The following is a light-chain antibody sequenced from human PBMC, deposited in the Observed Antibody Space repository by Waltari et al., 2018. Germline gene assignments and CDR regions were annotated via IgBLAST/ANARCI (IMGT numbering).Light chain of an antibody. CDR1: SSDVGAYTY. CDR3: CSYTISSTWV. J-gene: IGLJ3*02. CDR2: GVN. Sequence: QSAPTQPPSVSGSPGQSVTISCTGTSSDVGAYTYVSWYQQHPGKAPKLMIYGVNNRPSGFCDRFFGSKSCNTASLTISGLQSEDEADYYCCSYTISSTWVFGGGTRLTVL. V-gene: IGLV2-14*01.